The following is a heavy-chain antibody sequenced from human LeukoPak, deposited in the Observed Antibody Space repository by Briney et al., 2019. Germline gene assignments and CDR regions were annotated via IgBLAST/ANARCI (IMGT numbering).Heavy chain of an antibody. D-gene: IGHD2-15*01. CDR1: GYTFTSYG. J-gene: IGHJ5*02. CDR2: ISAYNGNT. V-gene: IGHV1-18*04. CDR3: ARDRQRVVVVAATPNWFDP. Sequence: ASVKVSCKASGYTFTSYGIRWVRQAPGQGLEWMGWISAYNGNTNYPQKLQGRVTMTTDTSTSTAYMELRSLRSDDTAVYYCARDRQRVVVVAATPNWFDPWGQGTLVTVSS.